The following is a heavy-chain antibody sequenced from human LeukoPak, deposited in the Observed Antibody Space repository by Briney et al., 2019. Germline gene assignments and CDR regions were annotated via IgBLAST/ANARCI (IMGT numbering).Heavy chain of an antibody. Sequence: GASVNVSCTASGYTFTGYYMHWVRQAPGQGLEWMGWINPTSGGTNYAQKFQGRVTMTRDTSISTAYMELSRLRADDTAVHYGARDLSMVRGSYYYFGMDGWGQGTTVTDCS. CDR3: ARDLSMVRGSYYYFGMDG. J-gene: IGHJ6*02. CDR1: GYTFTGYY. V-gene: IGHV1-2*02. CDR2: INPTSGGT. D-gene: IGHD3-10*01.